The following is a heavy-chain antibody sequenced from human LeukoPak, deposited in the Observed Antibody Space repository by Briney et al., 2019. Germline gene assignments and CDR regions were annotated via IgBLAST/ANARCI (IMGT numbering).Heavy chain of an antibody. CDR3: ARQRYYYGSGSPRHWFDP. D-gene: IGHD3-10*01. CDR1: GGSISSSSYY. CDR2: IYYSGST. J-gene: IGHJ5*02. V-gene: IGHV4-61*05. Sequence: SETLSLTCTVSGGSISSSSYYWNWIRQPPGKGLEWIGYIYYSGSTNYNPSLKSRVTISVDTSKNQFSLKLNSVTAADTAVYYCARQRYYYGSGSPRHWFDPWGQGILVTVSS.